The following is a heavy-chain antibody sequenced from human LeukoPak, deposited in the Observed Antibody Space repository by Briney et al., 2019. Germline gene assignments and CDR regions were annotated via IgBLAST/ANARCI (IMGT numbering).Heavy chain of an antibody. J-gene: IGHJ5*02. CDR1: GVTFSTSW. CDR2: INPDGTAT. V-gene: IGHV3-74*01. D-gene: IGHD3-9*01. Sequence: PGGSLRLSCAASGVTFSTSWMHWVRQVPGKGLVWVSRINPDGTATNYADSVKGRLTISRDNAKNTLYLEMNSLRAEDTAVYYCARGVTGSYGFYFDPWGQGTLVTVSS. CDR3: ARGVTGSYGFYFDP.